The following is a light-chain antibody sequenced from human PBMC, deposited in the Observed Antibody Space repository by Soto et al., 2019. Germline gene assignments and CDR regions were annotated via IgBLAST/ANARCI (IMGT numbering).Light chain of an antibody. CDR2: GAS. V-gene: IGKV3-15*01. Sequence: EIVMTQSPATLSVSPGERATVSCRASQSVSSNLAWYQHKPGQAPRLLIYGASTRATGIPARFSGSGSGTEFTLTIGSLQSEDFAVYYCQQYNNSPRTFGQGTKLEIK. CDR3: QQYNNSPRT. J-gene: IGKJ2*01. CDR1: QSVSSN.